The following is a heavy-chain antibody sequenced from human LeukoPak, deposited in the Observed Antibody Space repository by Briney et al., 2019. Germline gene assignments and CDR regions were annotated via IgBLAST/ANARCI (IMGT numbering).Heavy chain of an antibody. Sequence: GGSLRLSCAASGFTFSKYWLHWLRQAPGKGLVWVSRINPDDKSASYADSVKGRFTIARDNSKNTLFLQMNSLRAEDTAIYYCVKDSYSHNGIFDALDIWGQGTMITVSS. D-gene: IGHD2-8*01. J-gene: IGHJ3*02. CDR1: GFTFSKYW. V-gene: IGHV3-74*01. CDR3: VKDSYSHNGIFDALDI. CDR2: INPDDKSA.